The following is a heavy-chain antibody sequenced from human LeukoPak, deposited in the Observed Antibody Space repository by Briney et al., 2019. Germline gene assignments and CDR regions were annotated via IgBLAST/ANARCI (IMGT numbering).Heavy chain of an antibody. V-gene: IGHV4-34*01. CDR3: AWWGVVVVAATPAGWYFDL. CDR1: GGSFSGYY. CDR2: INHSGST. Sequence: SETLSLTCAVYGGSFSGYYWSWIRQPPGKGLEWIGEINHSGSTNYNPSLKSRVTISVDTSKNQFSLKLSSVTAADTAVYYCAWWGVVVVAATPAGWYFDLWGRGTLVTVSS. D-gene: IGHD2-15*01. J-gene: IGHJ2*01.